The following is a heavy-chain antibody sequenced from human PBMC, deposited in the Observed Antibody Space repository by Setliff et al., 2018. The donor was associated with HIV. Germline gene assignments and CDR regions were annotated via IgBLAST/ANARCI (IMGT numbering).Heavy chain of an antibody. CDR3: ARTFGSSWLGYYFDY. J-gene: IGHJ4*02. CDR1: GGSITSDTYY. D-gene: IGHD6-13*01. Sequence: SSETLSLTCSVSGGSITSDTYYWSWIRQPAGKGLEWIGRIYNSGSTKYNPSLKSRVTMSVDTSKNQFSLKLNSVTAADTAVYFCARTFGSSWLGYYFDYWGQGTLVTVSS. CDR2: IYNSGST. V-gene: IGHV4-61*02.